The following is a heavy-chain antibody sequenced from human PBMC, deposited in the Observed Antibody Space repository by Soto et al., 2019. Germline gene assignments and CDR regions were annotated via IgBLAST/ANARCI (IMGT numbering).Heavy chain of an antibody. CDR1: GFTFSSYS. CDR3: ASSVTTLFSYYYYGMDV. J-gene: IGHJ6*02. D-gene: IGHD4-17*01. V-gene: IGHV3-48*02. Sequence: GGSLRLSCAASGFTFSSYSMNWVRQAPGEGLEWIPYISGSGTTIDYADSVKGRFTISRDNAKNSLYLQMNSLRDEDTAVYYCASSVTTLFSYYYYGMDVWGQGTTVTVSS. CDR2: ISGSGTTI.